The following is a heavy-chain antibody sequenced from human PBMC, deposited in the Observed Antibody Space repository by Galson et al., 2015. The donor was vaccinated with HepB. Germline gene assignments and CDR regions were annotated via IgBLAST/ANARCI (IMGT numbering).Heavy chain of an antibody. CDR3: ARRGKHSSSWYRPTQGFDP. Sequence: QSGAEVKKPGESLKISCKGSGYSFTSYWIGWVRQMPGKGLEWMGIIYPGDSDTRYSPSFQGQVTISADKSISTAYLQWSSLKASDTAMYYCARRGKHSSSWYRPTQGFDPWGQGTLVTVSS. CDR2: IYPGDSDT. V-gene: IGHV5-51*03. D-gene: IGHD6-13*01. J-gene: IGHJ5*02. CDR1: GYSFTSYW.